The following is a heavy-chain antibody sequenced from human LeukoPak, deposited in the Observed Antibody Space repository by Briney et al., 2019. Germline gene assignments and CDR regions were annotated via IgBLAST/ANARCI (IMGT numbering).Heavy chain of an antibody. CDR1: GYTLTELS. CDR2: FDPEDGET. D-gene: IGHD4-17*01. V-gene: IGHV1-24*01. CDR3: ATDHRYGHRMGFDH. Sequence: GASVKVSCKGSGYTLTELSMHWVRQAPGKELEWMGGFDPEDGETIYAQKFQGRVTMTEDTSTDTAYMELSSLRSEDTAVYYCATDHRYGHRMGFDHWGQGTLVTVSS. J-gene: IGHJ4*02.